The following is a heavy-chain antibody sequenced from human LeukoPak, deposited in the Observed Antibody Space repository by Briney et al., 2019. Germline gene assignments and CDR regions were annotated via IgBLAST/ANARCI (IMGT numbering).Heavy chain of an antibody. CDR1: GFTFSSYA. CDR2: ISGSGGST. Sequence: PGGSLRLSCAASGFTFSSYAMSWVRQAPGKGLEWVSAISGSGGSTYYADSVKGRLTISRDNSKNTLYLQMNSLRAEDTAVYYCAADFDYYDSSGQGTHAFDIWGQGTMVTVFS. CDR3: AADFDYYDSSGQGTHAFDI. V-gene: IGHV3-23*01. D-gene: IGHD3-22*01. J-gene: IGHJ3*02.